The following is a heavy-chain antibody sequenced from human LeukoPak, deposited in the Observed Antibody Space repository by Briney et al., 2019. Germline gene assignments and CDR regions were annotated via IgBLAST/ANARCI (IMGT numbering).Heavy chain of an antibody. CDR3: AKGRTTPVEMATLGY. D-gene: IGHD5-24*01. Sequence: PGGSLRLSCAASGFTFSSYAMSWVRQAPGKGLEWGSDISWNSGSIGYADSVKGRFTISRDNAKNSLYLQMNSLRAEDTALYYCAKGRTTPVEMATLGYWGQGTLVTVSS. CDR1: GFTFSSYA. CDR2: ISWNSGSI. J-gene: IGHJ4*02. V-gene: IGHV3-9*01.